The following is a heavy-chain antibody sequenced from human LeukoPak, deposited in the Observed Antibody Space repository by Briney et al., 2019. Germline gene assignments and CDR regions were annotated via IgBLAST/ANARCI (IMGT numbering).Heavy chain of an antibody. CDR3: AREQCGGDCYAHHYYYGMDV. Sequence: GASVKVSCKASEGTFSSYAISWVRQAPGQGLEWMGRIIPILGIANYAQKFQGRVTITADKSTSTAYMELSSLRSEDTAVYYCAREQCGGDCYAHHYYYGMDVWGQGTTVTVSS. V-gene: IGHV1-69*04. J-gene: IGHJ6*02. D-gene: IGHD2-21*02. CDR2: IIPILGIA. CDR1: EGTFSSYA.